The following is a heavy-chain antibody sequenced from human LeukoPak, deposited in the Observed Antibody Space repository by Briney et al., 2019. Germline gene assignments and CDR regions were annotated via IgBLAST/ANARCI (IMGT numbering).Heavy chain of an antibody. Sequence: SETLSLTCTVSGGSITSTSYYWGWIRQPPGKGLEWIGSICYSETTYYNPSLKSRVTISADTSKNQFSLKLTSVTAADTAVYYCTRGKPETVFDSWGRGTLVTVSS. CDR1: GGSITSTSYY. J-gene: IGHJ4*02. V-gene: IGHV4-39*07. CDR3: TRGKPETVFDS. CDR2: ICYSETT.